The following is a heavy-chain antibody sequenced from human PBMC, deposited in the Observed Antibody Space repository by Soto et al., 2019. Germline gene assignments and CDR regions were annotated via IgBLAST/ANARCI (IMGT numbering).Heavy chain of an antibody. Sequence: PGGSLSLSCAASGFTFSSYGMHWVRQAPGKGLEWVAVIWYDGSNKWYADSVKGRFTISRDNSKNTLYLQMNSLRAEDTAVYSCARDRGYSGYDSPRFYYGMDVWGQGTTVTVSS. CDR2: IWYDGSNK. CDR1: GFTFSSYG. CDR3: ARDRGYSGYDSPRFYYGMDV. J-gene: IGHJ6*02. D-gene: IGHD5-12*01. V-gene: IGHV3-33*01.